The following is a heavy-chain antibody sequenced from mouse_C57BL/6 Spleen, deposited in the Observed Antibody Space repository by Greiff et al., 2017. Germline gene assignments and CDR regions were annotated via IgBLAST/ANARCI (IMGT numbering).Heavy chain of an antibody. CDR2: IYPRSGNT. J-gene: IGHJ3*01. CDR3: ARRNYGSSWVAY. D-gene: IGHD1-1*01. V-gene: IGHV1-81*01. CDR1: GYTFTSYG. Sequence: VKLQESGAELARPGASVKLSCKASGYTFTSYGISWVKQRTGQGLKWIGEIYPRSGNTYYNEKFKGKATLTADKSSSTAYMELRSLTSEDSAVYFCARRNYGSSWVAYWGQGTLVTVSA.